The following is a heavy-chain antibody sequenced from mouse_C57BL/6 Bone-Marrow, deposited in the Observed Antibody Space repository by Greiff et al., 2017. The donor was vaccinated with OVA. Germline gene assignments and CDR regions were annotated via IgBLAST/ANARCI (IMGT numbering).Heavy chain of an antibody. D-gene: IGHD2-3*01. V-gene: IGHV1-69*01. CDR3: ARGGLLRFY. J-gene: IGHJ3*01. Sequence: VQLQQPGAELVMPGASVKLSCKASGYTFTSYWMHWVKQRPGQGLEWIGEIDPSDSYTNYNQKFKGKSTLTVDKSSSTAYMQLSSLTSEDSAVYYCARGGLLRFYWGQGTLVTVSA. CDR2: IDPSDSYT. CDR1: GYTFTSYW.